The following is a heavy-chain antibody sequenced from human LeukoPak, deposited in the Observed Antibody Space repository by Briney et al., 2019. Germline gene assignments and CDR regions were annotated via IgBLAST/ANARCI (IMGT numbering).Heavy chain of an antibody. CDR1: GGSISSYY. D-gene: IGHD5-18*01. V-gene: IGHV4-59*01. CDR2: IYYSGST. CDR3: ARDTATVAFDI. J-gene: IGHJ3*02. Sequence: ETLSLTCTVSGGSISSYYWSWIRQPPGKGLEWIGYIYYSGSTNYNPSLKSRVTISVDTSKNQFSLKLSSVTAADTAAYYCARDTATVAFDIWGQGTMVTVSS.